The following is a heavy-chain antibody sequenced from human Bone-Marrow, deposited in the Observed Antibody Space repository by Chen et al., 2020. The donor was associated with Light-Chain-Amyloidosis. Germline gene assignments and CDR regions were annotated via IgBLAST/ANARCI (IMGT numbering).Heavy chain of an antibody. CDR1: GFTFSSYS. CDR3: ARDPRGDGYKYG. Sequence: EVQLVESGGGLVKPGGSLRLSCAASGFTFSSYSMNWVRQAPGKGLEWVSSISSSSSYIYYADSVKGRFTISRDNAKNSLYLQMNSLRAEDTAVYYCARDPRGDGYKYGWGQGTLVTVSS. CDR2: ISSSSSYI. V-gene: IGHV3-21*01. J-gene: IGHJ4*02. D-gene: IGHD3-10*01.